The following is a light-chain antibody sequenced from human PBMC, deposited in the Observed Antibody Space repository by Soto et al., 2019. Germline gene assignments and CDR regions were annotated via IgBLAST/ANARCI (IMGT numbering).Light chain of an antibody. V-gene: IGKV1-9*01. CDR1: QGISSY. CDR2: SAS. Sequence: IRKTQSPTSLSASTRARLTTTVRASQGISSYLAWFQQKPGKAPNLLIYSASTLQSGVPSRFSGSGSGTEFTLTITSLQPEDFATYYCQQLNTYPLTFGGGSKV. J-gene: IGKJ4*01. CDR3: QQLNTYPLT.